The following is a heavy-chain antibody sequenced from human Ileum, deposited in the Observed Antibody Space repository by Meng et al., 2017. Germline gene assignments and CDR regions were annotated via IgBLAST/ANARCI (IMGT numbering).Heavy chain of an antibody. CDR1: GSTFSDYW. V-gene: IGHV3-74*01. CDR2: INGDGSIT. D-gene: IGHD2-15*01. J-gene: IGHJ4*02. Sequence: GGSLRLSCAVSGSTFSDYWMHWVRQTPGKGLVWVSRINGDGSITTYADSVKGRFTISRDNAKSTMYLQMNSLRVDDTAVYYCTRAGSFRHDYWGQGALVTVSS. CDR3: TRAGSFRHDY.